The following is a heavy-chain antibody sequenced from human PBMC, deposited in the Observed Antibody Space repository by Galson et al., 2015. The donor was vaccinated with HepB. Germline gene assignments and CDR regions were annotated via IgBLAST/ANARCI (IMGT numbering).Heavy chain of an antibody. CDR1: GGSISSSSYY. CDR2: IYYSGST. Sequence: SETLSLTCSVSGGSISSSSYYWGWIRQPPGKGLEWIGSIYYSGSTYYNPSLKSRVTISVDTSKNQFSLKLSSVTAADTAVYYCARMSPSEYPGMGYVDYWGQGTLVTVSS. CDR3: ARMSPSEYPGMGYVDY. J-gene: IGHJ4*02. D-gene: IGHD1-14*01. V-gene: IGHV4-39*07.